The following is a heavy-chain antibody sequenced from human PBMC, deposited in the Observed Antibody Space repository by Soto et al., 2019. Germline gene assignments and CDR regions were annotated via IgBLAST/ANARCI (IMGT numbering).Heavy chain of an antibody. D-gene: IGHD2-15*01. CDR3: ARDQTDIVVVVAATHYYYYGMDV. V-gene: IGHV4-4*02. CDR2: IYHSGST. CDR1: GGSISSSNW. Sequence: SLTCAVSGGSISSSNWWSWVRQPPGKGLEWIGEIYHSGSTNYNPSLKSRVTISVDKSKNQFSLKLSSVTAADTAVYYCARDQTDIVVVVAATHYYYYGMDVWGQGTTVTVSS. J-gene: IGHJ6*02.